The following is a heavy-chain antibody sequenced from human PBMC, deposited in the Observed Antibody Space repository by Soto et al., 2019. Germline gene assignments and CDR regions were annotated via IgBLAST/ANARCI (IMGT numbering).Heavy chain of an antibody. D-gene: IGHD1-1*01. CDR2: ISATGDSK. CDR3: ARDFDSVEPRTHADY. V-gene: IGHV3-48*01. J-gene: IGHJ4*02. CDR1: GFTFRSYS. Sequence: HPGGSLRLSCAASGFTFRSYSMNWFRQAPGKGLEWVAYISATGDSKYYADSVKGRFTISRDNAKNSVDLQMSSLRGEDSAVYYCARDFDSVEPRTHADYWGQGTLVTVSS.